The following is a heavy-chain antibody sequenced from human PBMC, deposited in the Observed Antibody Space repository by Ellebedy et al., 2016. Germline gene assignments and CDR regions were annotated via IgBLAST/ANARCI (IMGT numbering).Heavy chain of an antibody. J-gene: IGHJ5*01. CDR3: ARDEKGWFNS. V-gene: IGHV4-34*01. CDR2: INHSGST. Sequence: SETLSLXXAVYGASFSGYYWSWIRQPPGKGLEWIGDINHSGSTNYNPSLKSRVTISVDTSKNQFSLKLSSVTAADTAVYYCARDEKGWFNSWGQGTLVTVSS. CDR1: GASFSGYY.